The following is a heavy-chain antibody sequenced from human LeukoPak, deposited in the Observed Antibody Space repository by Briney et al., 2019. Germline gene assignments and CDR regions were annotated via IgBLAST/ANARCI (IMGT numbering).Heavy chain of an antibody. CDR3: ARRYCSGGSCYLTDYFDY. Sequence: GESLKISCKGSGYSFTTYWIACVRQMPGKGLEWMGIIYPGDSDTRYSPSFQGQVTISADKSISTAYLQWNSLKASDTAMYYCARRYCSGGSCYLTDYFDYWGQGTLVTVSS. V-gene: IGHV5-51*01. D-gene: IGHD2-15*01. J-gene: IGHJ4*02. CDR2: IYPGDSDT. CDR1: GYSFTTYW.